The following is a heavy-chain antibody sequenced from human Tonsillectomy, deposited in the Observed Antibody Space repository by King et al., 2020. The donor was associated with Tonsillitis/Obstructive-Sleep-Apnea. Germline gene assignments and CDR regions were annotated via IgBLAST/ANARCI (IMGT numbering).Heavy chain of an antibody. D-gene: IGHD3-22*01. CDR2: IFSNDEK. CDR1: GFSLSNARMG. Sequence: VTLKESGPVLVKPTETLTLTCTVSGFSLSNARMGVSWIRQPPGKALEWLAHIFSNDEKSYSTSLKSRLTISKDTSKSPVVLTMTNMDPVDTATYYCARIPGYYDVSNWFDPWGQGTLVTVSS. J-gene: IGHJ5*02. CDR3: ARIPGYYDVSNWFDP. V-gene: IGHV2-26*01.